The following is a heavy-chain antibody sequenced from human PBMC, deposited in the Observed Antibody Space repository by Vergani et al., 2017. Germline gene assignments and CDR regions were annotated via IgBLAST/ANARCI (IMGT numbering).Heavy chain of an antibody. CDR3: ARRGDGHSQWLDS. V-gene: IGHV4-59*11. J-gene: IGHJ4*02. D-gene: IGHD6-19*01. CDR2: ISHSGST. CDR1: GVSINAHY. Sequence: QVQLQESGPGLVKPSETLSLTCTVSGVSINAHYWSWIRQPPGKGLEWIGYISHSGSTNYNPSLNSRVTISVDASKNQFTLRPTSVTPADTAVYYCARRGDGHSQWLDSWGQGTLVTVSS.